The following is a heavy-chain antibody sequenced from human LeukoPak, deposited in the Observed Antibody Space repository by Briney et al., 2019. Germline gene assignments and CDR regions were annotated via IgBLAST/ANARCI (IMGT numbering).Heavy chain of an antibody. CDR1: GFTFSSYV. CDR2: ISDSGGST. Sequence: GGSLRLSCAASGFTFSSYVMNWVRQAPGKGLEWVSAISDSGGSTYHADSVKGRFAISRDNSKNTLYLQMNSLRAEDTAVYYCARRALGDLYYFDCWGQGTTVTVSS. CDR3: ARRALGDLYYFDC. V-gene: IGHV3-23*01. D-gene: IGHD1-26*01. J-gene: IGHJ4*03.